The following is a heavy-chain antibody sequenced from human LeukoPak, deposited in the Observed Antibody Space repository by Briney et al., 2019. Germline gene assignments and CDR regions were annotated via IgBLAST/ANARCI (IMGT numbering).Heavy chain of an antibody. CDR1: GGSFSGYY. D-gene: IGHD5-18*01. J-gene: IGHJ4*02. V-gene: IGHV4-34*01. CDR2: MNHSGST. Sequence: SETLSLTCAGYGGSFSGYYWSWIRQPPGKGLEWIGEMNHSGSTNYNPSLKSRVTISVDTSKNQFSLKLSSVTAADTAVYYCARFGDTAMALDYWGQGTLVTVSS. CDR3: ARFGDTAMALDY.